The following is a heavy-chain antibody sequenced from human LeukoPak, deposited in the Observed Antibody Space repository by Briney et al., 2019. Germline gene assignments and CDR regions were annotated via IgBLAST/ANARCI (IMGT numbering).Heavy chain of an antibody. J-gene: IGHJ6*03. CDR1: GYTFTSYD. CDR3: ARGPPIRGYRYGYDTGYYYSYSMDV. Sequence: ASVKVSCKASGYTFTSYDINWVRQATGQGLEWMGWMNPISGNTGHAQKFQGRVTMTRDTSISTAYMELSSLRSEDTAVYYRARGPPIRGYRYGYDTGYYYSYSMDVWGKGTTVTISS. D-gene: IGHD5-18*01. V-gene: IGHV1-8*01. CDR2: MNPISGNT.